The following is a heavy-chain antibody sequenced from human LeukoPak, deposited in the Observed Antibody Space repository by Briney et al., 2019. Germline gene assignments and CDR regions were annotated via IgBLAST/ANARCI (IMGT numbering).Heavy chain of an antibody. Sequence: SETLSLTCAVYGGSFSGYYWSWIRQPPGKGLEWIGEINHSGSTNYNPSLKSRVTISVDTSKNQFSLKLSSVTAADTAVYYCARQSSGWYATLDYWGQGTLVTVSS. CDR2: INHSGST. CDR1: GGSFSGYY. CDR3: ARQSSGWYATLDY. D-gene: IGHD6-19*01. J-gene: IGHJ4*02. V-gene: IGHV4-34*01.